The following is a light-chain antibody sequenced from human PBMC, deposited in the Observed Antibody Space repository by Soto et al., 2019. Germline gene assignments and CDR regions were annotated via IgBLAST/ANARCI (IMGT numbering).Light chain of an antibody. V-gene: IGLV1-40*01. CDR3: QSYDSSLAVV. J-gene: IGLJ2*01. CDR1: SSNIGAGYD. CDR2: GNI. Sequence: QSVLTQPPSVSGAPGQRVTISCTGSSSNIGAGYDVHWYQQVPGTAPKLLIYGNINRPSGVPDRFSGSKSGTSASLAITGLQADDEADYCCQSYDSSLAVVFGGGTTLTVL.